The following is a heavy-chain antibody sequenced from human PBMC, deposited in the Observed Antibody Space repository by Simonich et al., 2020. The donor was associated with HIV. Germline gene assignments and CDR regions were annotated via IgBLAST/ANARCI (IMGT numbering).Heavy chain of an antibody. CDR3: ARLTVYSYGTYYFDY. CDR1: GGSFNGYY. J-gene: IGHJ4*02. V-gene: IGHV4-34*01. D-gene: IGHD5-18*01. CDR2: NNHSGRT. Sequence: QVQLQQWGAGLLKPSETLSLTCAVFGGSFNGYYWSCIRHPPGKGLEWIGENNHSGRTKYNPSLKSRVTIYGDTYKKQFSLKVRSVTVADTALYYCARLTVYSYGTYYFDYWGQGTLVTVSS.